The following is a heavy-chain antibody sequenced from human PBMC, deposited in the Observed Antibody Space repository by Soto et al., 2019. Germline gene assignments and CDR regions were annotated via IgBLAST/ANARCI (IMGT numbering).Heavy chain of an antibody. Sequence: QVRLVESGGGVVQPGRSLRLSCAASEFTFSDYGMHWVPQAPGKGLEWVAVIWHDGSEKYYADSVKGRFSISRDNSKNTLYLQLSSLSVDETAVYYCAREGSVAGTSLIDYWGRGALVTVSS. CDR3: AREGSVAGTSLIDY. CDR2: IWHDGSEK. D-gene: IGHD6-19*01. J-gene: IGHJ4*02. CDR1: EFTFSDYG. V-gene: IGHV3-33*01.